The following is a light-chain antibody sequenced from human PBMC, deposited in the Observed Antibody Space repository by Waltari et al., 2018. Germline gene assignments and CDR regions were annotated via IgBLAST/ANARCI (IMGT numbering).Light chain of an antibody. V-gene: IGLV3-25*03. J-gene: IGLJ2*01. Sequence: SYELTQQPSVSVSPGQTARITCSGDALPRQYTYWYQQKPGQAPVLVISQDSERPSGIPERFSGSSSGTTVTLTISGVQAEDEADYYCQSADSSISYVVFGGGTKLTVL. CDR1: ALPRQY. CDR3: QSADSSISYVV. CDR2: QDS.